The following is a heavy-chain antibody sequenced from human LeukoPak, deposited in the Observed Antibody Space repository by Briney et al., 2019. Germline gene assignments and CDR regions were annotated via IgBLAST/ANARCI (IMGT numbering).Heavy chain of an antibody. D-gene: IGHD2-2*01. Sequence: PGGSLRLSCAASGFTFNTNHMTWVRQAPGKGLEWVSLAYAGGSTFYADSVKDRFTISRDNSRNTLYLQMNSLRAEDTAVYYCARGRDLTSNFDCWGQGTLVTVSS. CDR1: GFTFNTNH. V-gene: IGHV3-66*01. J-gene: IGHJ4*02. CDR2: AYAGGST. CDR3: ARGRDLTSNFDC.